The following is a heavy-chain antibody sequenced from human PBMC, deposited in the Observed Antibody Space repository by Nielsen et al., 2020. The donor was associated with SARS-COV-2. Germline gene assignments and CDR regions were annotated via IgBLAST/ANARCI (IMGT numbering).Heavy chain of an antibody. J-gene: IGHJ4*02. CDR2: INSDGSST. CDR1: GFTFSSYW. D-gene: IGHD6-19*01. Sequence: GESLKISCAASGFTFSSYWMHWVRQAPGKGLVWVSRINSDGSSTSYADSVKGRFTISRDNAKNTLYLQMNSLRAEDTAVYYCARFVSSGWYGDFDYWGQGTLVTVSS. V-gene: IGHV3-74*01. CDR3: ARFVSSGWYGDFDY.